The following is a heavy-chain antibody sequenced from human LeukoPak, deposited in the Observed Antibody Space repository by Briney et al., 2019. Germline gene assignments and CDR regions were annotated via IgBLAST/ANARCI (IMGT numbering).Heavy chain of an antibody. J-gene: IGHJ4*02. Sequence: ASVKVSCKASGYTFTSYGISWVRQAPGQGLEWMGWISAYNGNTNYAQKLQGRVTMTTDTSTSTAYMELRSLRSDDTAVYYCARARGGGSNPNLNDYWGQGTLVTDSS. CDR2: ISAYNGNT. D-gene: IGHD2-15*01. V-gene: IGHV1-18*01. CDR3: ARARGGGSNPNLNDY. CDR1: GYTFTSYG.